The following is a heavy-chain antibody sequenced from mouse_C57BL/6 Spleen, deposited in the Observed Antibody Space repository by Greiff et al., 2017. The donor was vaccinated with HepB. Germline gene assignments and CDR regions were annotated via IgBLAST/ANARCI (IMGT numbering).Heavy chain of an antibody. CDR3: ARGVTTAYFDY. D-gene: IGHD2-2*01. Sequence: VQLQQSGPELVKPGASVKISCKASGYTFTDYYMNWVKQSNGKSLEWIGDINPNNGGTSYNQKFKCKATLTVDKSSSTAYMERRSLTSEDSAVYYCARGVTTAYFDYWGQGTTLTVSS. CDR2: INPNNGGT. J-gene: IGHJ2*01. CDR1: GYTFTDYY. V-gene: IGHV1-26*01.